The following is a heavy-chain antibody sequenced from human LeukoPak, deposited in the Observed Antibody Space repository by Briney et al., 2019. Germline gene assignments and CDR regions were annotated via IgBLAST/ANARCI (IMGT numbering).Heavy chain of an antibody. D-gene: IGHD6-13*01. V-gene: IGHV4-59*08. CDR1: GGSTSSYY. J-gene: IGHJ4*02. CDR2: IYYSGST. Sequence: SETLSLTCTVSGGSTSSYYWSWIRQPPGKGLEWIGYIYYSGSTNYNPSLKSRVTISVDTSKNRFSLKLSSVTAADTAVYYCARHEGYSSSQPFGYWGQGTLVTVSS. CDR3: ARHEGYSSSQPFGY.